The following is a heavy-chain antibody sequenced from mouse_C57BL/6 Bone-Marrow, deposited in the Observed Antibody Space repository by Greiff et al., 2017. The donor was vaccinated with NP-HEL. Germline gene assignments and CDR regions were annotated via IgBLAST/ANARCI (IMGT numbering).Heavy chain of an antibody. V-gene: IGHV1-54*01. CDR1: GYAFTNYL. CDR3: ARRGFPYYFDY. J-gene: IGHJ2*01. Sequence: QVQLKESGAELVRPGTSVKVSCKASGYAFTNYLIEWVKQRPGQGLEWIGVINPGSGGTNYNEKFKGKATLTADKSSSTAYMQLSSLTSEDSAVYFCARRGFPYYFDYWGQGTTLTVSS. CDR2: INPGSGGT.